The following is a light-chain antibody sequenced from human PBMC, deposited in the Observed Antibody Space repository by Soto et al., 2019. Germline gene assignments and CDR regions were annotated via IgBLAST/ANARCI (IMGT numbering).Light chain of an antibody. J-gene: IGLJ7*01. V-gene: IGLV2-11*01. CDR1: SSDVGDYDF. Sequence: QSALTQPPSVSGSPGQSVTISCTGTSSDVGDYDFVSWYHQHPGKVPKVIIYDVSERPSGVPDRFSGSKSGNTASLTISGLQAEDEAVYYCCSYAGGHTWVFGGGTPLTVL. CDR3: CSYAGGHTWV. CDR2: DVS.